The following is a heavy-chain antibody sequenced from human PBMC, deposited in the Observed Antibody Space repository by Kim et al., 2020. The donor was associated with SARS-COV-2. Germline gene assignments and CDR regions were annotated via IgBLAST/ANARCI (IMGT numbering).Heavy chain of an antibody. CDR2: ISGSGGST. J-gene: IGHJ4*02. D-gene: IGHD4-17*01. CDR1: GFTFSSYA. CDR3: AKRTAMTTQEPRAYYFDY. V-gene: IGHV3-23*01. Sequence: GGSLRLSCAASGFTFSSYAMSWVRQAPGKGLEWVSVISGSGGSTYYADSVKGRFTISRDNSKNTQYLQVNSLRAEDTAVYYCAKRTAMTTQEPRAYYFDYWGQGTLVTVSS.